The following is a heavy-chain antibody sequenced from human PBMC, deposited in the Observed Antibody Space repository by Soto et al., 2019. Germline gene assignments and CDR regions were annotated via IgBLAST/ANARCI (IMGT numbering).Heavy chain of an antibody. D-gene: IGHD1-26*01. Sequence: EVQLVESGGGLVQSGGSLRLSCAASGLSVSQTNMGWVRQAPGKGLEWVSMIYRGGNTDFADSVKGRVTISRHNSMNTVDLQMNSLRVEDTAVYYCAREKGDRDCFDIWGRGTLVIVSS. J-gene: IGHJ2*01. CDR1: GLSVSQTN. CDR2: IYRGGNT. CDR3: AREKGDRDCFDI. V-gene: IGHV3-53*04.